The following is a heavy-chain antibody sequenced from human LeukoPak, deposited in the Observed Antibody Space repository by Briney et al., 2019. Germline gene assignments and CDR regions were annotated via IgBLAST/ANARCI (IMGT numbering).Heavy chain of an antibody. V-gene: IGHV1-69*06. CDR2: IIPIFGTA. J-gene: IGHJ4*02. CDR3: ARAGTPSYYDILTGCVY. D-gene: IGHD3-9*01. Sequence: ASVKVSCKASGGTFSSYAISWVRQAPGQGLEWMGGIIPIFGTANYAQKFQGRVTITADKSTSTAYMELSSLRSEDTAVYYCARAGTPSYYDILTGCVYWGQGTLVTVSS. CDR1: GGTFSSYA.